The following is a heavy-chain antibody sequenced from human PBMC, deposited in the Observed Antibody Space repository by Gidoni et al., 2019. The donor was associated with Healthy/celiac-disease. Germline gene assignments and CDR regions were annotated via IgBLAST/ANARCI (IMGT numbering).Heavy chain of an antibody. Sequence: QVQLQQWGAGLLKPSETLSLTCAVYGGSFSGYYWSWIRQPPGKGLEWIGEINHSGSTNYNPSLKSRVTISVDTSKNQFSLKLSSVTAADTAVYYCARERKGVTPMKNYYYGMDVWGQGTTVTVSS. CDR1: GGSFSGYY. J-gene: IGHJ6*02. CDR3: ARERKGVTPMKNYYYGMDV. D-gene: IGHD2-21*02. V-gene: IGHV4-34*01. CDR2: INHSGST.